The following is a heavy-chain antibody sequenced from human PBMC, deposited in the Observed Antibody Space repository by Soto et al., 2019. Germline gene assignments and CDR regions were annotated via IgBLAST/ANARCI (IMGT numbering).Heavy chain of an antibody. CDR2: IFQTGGT. CDR1: IDSIAGVNW. D-gene: IGHD6-25*01. Sequence: VQLPGSAPGLVKPSETLSLTCTVSIDSIAGVNWWRGVRQPPVMGWNGFGEIFQTGGTNSNPSLKGRVTMEVDKSKNQFSLKLISATAADTAVYYCARVFSSGSGWMYYFDFWGQGTLVSVSS. J-gene: IGHJ4*02. CDR3: ARVFSSGSGWMYYFDF. V-gene: IGHV4-4*02.